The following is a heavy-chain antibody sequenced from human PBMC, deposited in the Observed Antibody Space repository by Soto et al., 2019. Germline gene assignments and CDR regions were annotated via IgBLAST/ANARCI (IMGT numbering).Heavy chain of an antibody. CDR2: ISSSSSYT. V-gene: IGHV3-11*03. J-gene: IGHJ4*02. D-gene: IGHD6-13*01. Sequence: PGGSLRLSCAASGFTFSDYYMSWIRQAPGKGLEWVSYISSSSSYTNYADSVKGRFTISRDNAKNSLYLQMNSLRAEDTAVYYCARTSSSWEYYFDYWGQGTLVTVSS. CDR3: ARTSSSWEYYFDY. CDR1: GFTFSDYY.